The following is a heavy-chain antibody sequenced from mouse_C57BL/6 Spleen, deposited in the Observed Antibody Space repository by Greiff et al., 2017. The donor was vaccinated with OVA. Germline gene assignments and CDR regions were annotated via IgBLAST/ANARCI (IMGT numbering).Heavy chain of an antibody. Sequence: EVQLVESGGDLVKPGGSLKLSCAASGFTFSSYGMSWVRQTPDKRLEWVATISSGGSYTYYPDSVKGRFTISRDNAKNTLYLQMSSLKSEDTAMYYCARQITTVVATPYAMDYWGQGTSVTVSS. CDR2: ISSGGSYT. D-gene: IGHD1-1*01. CDR3: ARQITTVVATPYAMDY. J-gene: IGHJ4*01. CDR1: GFTFSSYG. V-gene: IGHV5-6*01.